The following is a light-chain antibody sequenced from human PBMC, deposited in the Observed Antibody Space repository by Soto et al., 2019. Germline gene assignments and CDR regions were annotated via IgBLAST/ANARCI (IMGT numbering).Light chain of an antibody. Sequence: DIQMTQSPSTLSASVGDRVTITCRASQSISSWLAWYQQKPGKAPKLLIYKASSLESGVPSRFSGSGSGTEFTLTISSLHPDDFATYYCQQYNSPRTFGQGTKVEIK. J-gene: IGKJ1*01. CDR1: QSISSW. CDR2: KAS. CDR3: QQYNSPRT. V-gene: IGKV1-5*03.